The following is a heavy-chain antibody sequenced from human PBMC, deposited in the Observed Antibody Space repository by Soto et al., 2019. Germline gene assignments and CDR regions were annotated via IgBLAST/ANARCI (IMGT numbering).Heavy chain of an antibody. CDR2: INAGNGNT. D-gene: IGHD1-26*01. CDR3: ARGGFCESYYEGDAFDI. J-gene: IGHJ3*02. Sequence: QVQLVQSGAEVKKPGASVKVSCKASGYTITSYAMHWVRQAPGQRLEWMGWINAGNGNTKYSQKFQGRVTITRDTSASTAYMELRSLRSEVTAVYYCARGGFCESYYEGDAFDIWGQGTMVTVSS. V-gene: IGHV1-3*01. CDR1: GYTITSYA.